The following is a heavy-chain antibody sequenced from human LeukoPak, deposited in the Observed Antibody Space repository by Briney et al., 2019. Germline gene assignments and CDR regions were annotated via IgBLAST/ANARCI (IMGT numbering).Heavy chain of an antibody. CDR1: GGSISSGSYY. V-gene: IGHV4-61*02. Sequence: TSETLSLTCTVSGGSISSGSYYWRWIRQPAGKGLEWIGRIYTSGSTNYNPSLKSRVTISVDTTKNQFSLKLSSVTAADTAVYYCARSLSGWPPDAFDIWGQGTMVTVSS. D-gene: IGHD6-19*01. CDR2: IYTSGST. J-gene: IGHJ3*02. CDR3: ARSLSGWPPDAFDI.